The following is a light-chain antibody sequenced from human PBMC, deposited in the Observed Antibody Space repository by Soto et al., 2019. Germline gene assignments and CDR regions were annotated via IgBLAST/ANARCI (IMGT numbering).Light chain of an antibody. CDR1: QSVTNNL. Sequence: IVLTQSPGSLSLSPGERATLSCGASQSVTNNLLAWYQQKPGQAPRLLIYGASSRATGVPDRFSGSGSGTDFTLTISRLEPGDFAVYYCQQYSTPLFTFGPGTKVEIK. V-gene: IGKV3-20*01. J-gene: IGKJ3*01. CDR3: QQYSTPLFT. CDR2: GAS.